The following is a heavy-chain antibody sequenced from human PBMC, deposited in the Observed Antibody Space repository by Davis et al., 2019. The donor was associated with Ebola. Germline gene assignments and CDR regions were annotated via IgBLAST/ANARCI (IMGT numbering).Heavy chain of an antibody. CDR3: ARVGYYDSSGPFDY. CDR2: ISAYNGNT. J-gene: IGHJ4*02. V-gene: IGHV1-18*01. Sequence: AASVKVSCKASGYTFTSYGISWVRQAPGQGLEWMGWISAYNGNTNYAQKFQGRVTITADKSTSTAYMELSSLRSEDTAVYYCARVGYYDSSGPFDYWGQGTLVTVSS. D-gene: IGHD3-22*01. CDR1: GYTFTSYG.